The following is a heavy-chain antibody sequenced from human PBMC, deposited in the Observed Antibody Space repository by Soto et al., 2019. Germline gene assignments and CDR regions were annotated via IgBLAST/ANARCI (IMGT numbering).Heavy chain of an antibody. CDR2: ISSSSSYI. CDR1: GFTFSSYS. D-gene: IGHD3-3*01. Sequence: EVQLVESGGGLVKPGGSPRLSCAASGFTFSSYSMNWVRQAPGKGLEWVSSISSSSSYIYYADSVKGRFTISRDNAKNSLYLQMNSLRAEDTAVYYCARDGNEEEWLANNWFDPWGQGTLVTVSS. CDR3: ARDGNEEEWLANNWFDP. V-gene: IGHV3-21*01. J-gene: IGHJ5*02.